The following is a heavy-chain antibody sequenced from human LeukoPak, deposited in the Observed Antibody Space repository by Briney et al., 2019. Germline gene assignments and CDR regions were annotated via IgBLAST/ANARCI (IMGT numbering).Heavy chain of an antibody. D-gene: IGHD3-10*01. CDR3: ARAPYYYGSGNNGMDV. CDR1: GGSISGYY. Sequence: SETLSLTCTVSGGSISGYYWRWMRQPPGKGLEWIGYIYYSGSTNYNPSLKSRVTISVDTSKNQFSLKLSSVTAADTAVYYCARAPYYYGSGNNGMDVWGKGTTVTVSS. J-gene: IGHJ6*04. CDR2: IYYSGST. V-gene: IGHV4-59*01.